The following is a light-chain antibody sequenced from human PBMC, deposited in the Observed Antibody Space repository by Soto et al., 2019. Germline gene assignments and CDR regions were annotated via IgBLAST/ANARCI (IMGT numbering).Light chain of an antibody. CDR1: QRVSSY. J-gene: IGKJ2*01. Sequence: IQLTQSPSFLSASVGDRVTITCRASQRVSSYLNWYQQKPRKTPKLLISGVSTLESGVSSRFSGSGSTTDFTLTISSLQPEDFATYYCLQIHTFPRTFGQGTKVEIK. V-gene: IGKV1-9*01. CDR2: GVS. CDR3: LQIHTFPRT.